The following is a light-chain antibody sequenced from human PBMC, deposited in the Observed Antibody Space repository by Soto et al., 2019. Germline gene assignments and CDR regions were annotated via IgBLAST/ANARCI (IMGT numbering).Light chain of an antibody. CDR2: DAS. J-gene: IGKJ3*01. Sequence: EIFLSPSPAPPSFCSGEKSNPPYRASQSVSSYLAWYQQKPGQAPRLLIYDASNRATGIPARFSGSGSGTDFTLTISSLEPEDFAVYYCQQRSNWPFTFGPGTKVDIK. CDR1: QSVSSY. V-gene: IGKV3-11*01. CDR3: QQRSNWPFT.